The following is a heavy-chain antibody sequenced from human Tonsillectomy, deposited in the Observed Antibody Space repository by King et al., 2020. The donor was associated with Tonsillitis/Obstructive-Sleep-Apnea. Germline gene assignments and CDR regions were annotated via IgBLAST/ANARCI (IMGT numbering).Heavy chain of an antibody. CDR2: ISWNSGSI. Sequence: VQLVESGGGLVQPGRSLRLSCAASGFIFDDYAMHWVRQAPGKGLEWVSGISWNSGSIGYADSVKGRFTVSRDNAKNSLVLQMNSLRAEDTALYYCTKDSGPGITLIVLSSYYMDVWGKGTTVTVSS. CDR3: TKDSGPGITLIVLSSYYMDV. D-gene: IGHD3-22*01. V-gene: IGHV3-9*01. J-gene: IGHJ6*03. CDR1: GFIFDDYA.